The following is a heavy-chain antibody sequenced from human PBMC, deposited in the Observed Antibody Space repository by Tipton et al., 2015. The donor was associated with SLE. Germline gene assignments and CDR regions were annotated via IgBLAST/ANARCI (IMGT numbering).Heavy chain of an antibody. CDR2: ISFDGSNT. D-gene: IGHD3-22*01. J-gene: IGHJ4*02. V-gene: IGHV3-30*04. CDR3: ASPYGGDYYDSSGYHL. Sequence: SLRLSCAASGFTFYSYSMHWVRQAPGKGLEWVALISFDGSNTYYADSMKGRFTISRDNSKNTLYLQMNSLRADDTAVYFCASPYGGDYYDSSGYHLWGQGTLVTVSS. CDR1: GFTFYSYS.